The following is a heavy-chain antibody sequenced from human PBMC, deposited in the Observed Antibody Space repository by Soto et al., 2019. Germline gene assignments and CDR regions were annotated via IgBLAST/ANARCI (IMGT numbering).Heavy chain of an antibody. CDR3: TTDGSYAQYV. D-gene: IGHD2-2*01. Sequence: GGSLRLSCAASGISFSNTWMHWVRQVPGKGLVWVAYINSDGTTTTYADSVRGRFTISRDNAKNTVYLQMNSLRAEDTALYYCTTDGSYAQYVWGQGTALTVSS. J-gene: IGHJ6*02. V-gene: IGHV3-74*01. CDR2: INSDGTTT. CDR1: GISFSNTW.